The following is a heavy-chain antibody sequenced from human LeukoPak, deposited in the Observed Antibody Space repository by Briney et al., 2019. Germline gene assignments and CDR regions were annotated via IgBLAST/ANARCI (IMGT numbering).Heavy chain of an antibody. CDR1: GGSISSSSYY. J-gene: IGHJ4*02. D-gene: IGHD6-19*01. CDR2: IYYSGST. CDR3: ARQRLTYYNGWYYFDY. Sequence: PSETLSLTCTVSGGSISSSSYYWGWIRQPPGKGLEWIGSIYYSGSTYYNPSLKSRVTISVDTSKNQFSLKLSSVTAADTAVYYCARQRLTYYNGWYYFDYWGQGTLVTVSS. V-gene: IGHV4-39*01.